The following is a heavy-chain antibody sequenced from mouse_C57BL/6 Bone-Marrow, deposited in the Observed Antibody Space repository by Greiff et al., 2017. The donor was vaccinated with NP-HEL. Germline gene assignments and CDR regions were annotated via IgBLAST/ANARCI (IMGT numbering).Heavy chain of an antibody. Sequence: EVQVVESGPGLVKPSQSLSLTCSVTGYSITSGYYWNWIRQFPGNKLEWMGYISYDGSNNYNPSLKNRISITRDTSKNQFFLKLNSVTTEDTATYYCARLIYDGYLYYFDYWGQGTTLTVSS. V-gene: IGHV3-6*01. J-gene: IGHJ2*01. CDR3: ARLIYDGYLYYFDY. D-gene: IGHD2-3*01. CDR2: ISYDGSN. CDR1: GYSITSGYY.